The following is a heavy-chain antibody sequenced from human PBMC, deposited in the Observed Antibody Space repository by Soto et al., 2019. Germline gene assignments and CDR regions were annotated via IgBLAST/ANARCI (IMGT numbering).Heavy chain of an antibody. CDR1: GGSIRSYY. V-gene: IGHV4-59*01. D-gene: IGHD3-10*01. Sequence: SETLSLTCTVSGGSIRSYYWSWIRQPPGKGLEWIGYMNDRGSTNYKPSLKSRVTISVDTSKNQFSLKLSSVTTADTAVYYCARDSITMVRGVIIGYYGMDVWGQGTTVTVSS. CDR3: ARDSITMVRGVIIGYYGMDV. CDR2: MNDRGST. J-gene: IGHJ6*02.